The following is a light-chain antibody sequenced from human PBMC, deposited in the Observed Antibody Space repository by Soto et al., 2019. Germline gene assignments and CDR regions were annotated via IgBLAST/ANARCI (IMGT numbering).Light chain of an antibody. V-gene: IGKV1-5*01. Sequence: DIQMAQSPSTLSASVGDRVTITCRASQSIRNWLAWYQQKPGKAPKLLIYDASSLESGVPSRFSGSGSGTEFTLAISSLQPDDFATYYCQQYNNYWTFGQGTKVEIK. J-gene: IGKJ1*01. CDR1: QSIRNW. CDR3: QQYNNYWT. CDR2: DAS.